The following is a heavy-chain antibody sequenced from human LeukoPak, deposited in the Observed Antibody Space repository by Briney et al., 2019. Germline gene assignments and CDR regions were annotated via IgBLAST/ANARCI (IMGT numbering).Heavy chain of an antibody. CDR1: GFTFSSYS. Sequence: GGSLRLSCAASGFTFSSYSMNWVRQAPGKGLEGVSYISDSSSTIYYADSVRGRFTISRDNAKNSLYLQMNSLRAEDTAVYHCARDYYDSNGYYYGGYWGQGTLVTVSS. CDR2: ISDSSSTI. D-gene: IGHD3-22*01. V-gene: IGHV3-48*01. J-gene: IGHJ4*02. CDR3: ARDYYDSNGYYYGGY.